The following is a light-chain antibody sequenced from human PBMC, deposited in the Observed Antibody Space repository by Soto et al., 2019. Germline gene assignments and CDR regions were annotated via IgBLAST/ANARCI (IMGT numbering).Light chain of an antibody. V-gene: IGLV1-40*01. Sequence: QSVLTQPPAVSGAPGQRVTISCTGSSSNIGAGYDVHWYQQLPGTAPKRLIYGNSNRPSGVPDRFSGSKSGTSASLAITGLQAEDEAGYYCQSYDSSLSVVFGGGTKLTVL. J-gene: IGLJ2*01. CDR1: SSNIGAGYD. CDR2: GNS. CDR3: QSYDSSLSVV.